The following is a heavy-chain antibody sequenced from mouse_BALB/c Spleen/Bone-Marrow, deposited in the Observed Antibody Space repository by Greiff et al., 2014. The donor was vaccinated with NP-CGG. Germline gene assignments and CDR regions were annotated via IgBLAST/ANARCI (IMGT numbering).Heavy chain of an antibody. CDR2: ICGGGSYT. D-gene: IGHD2-14*01. CDR1: GFTFSSYG. Sequence: DVKLQESGGGLVKPGGSLKLSCAASGFTFSSYGMSWVRQTPEKRLEWVATICGGGSYTYYPDSVKGRFTISRDNAKNNLYLQMSRLRSEDTALYYCARGHYRYDAYAMDYWGQGTSVTVSS. V-gene: IGHV5-9-2*01. CDR3: ARGHYRYDAYAMDY. J-gene: IGHJ4*01.